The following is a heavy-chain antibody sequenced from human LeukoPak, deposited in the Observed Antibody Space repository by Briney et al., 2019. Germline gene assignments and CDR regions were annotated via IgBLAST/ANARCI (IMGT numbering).Heavy chain of an antibody. Sequence: ASVKVSCRAFGFSLTNNYMHWVRQAPGQGLEWMGYMRPTDAYTGYAPKFQGRVTVTRDTSTNTLYMELSSLGSDDTAVYYCVREGAVALKHFDLWGQGTLLTVSS. CDR1: GFSLTNNY. CDR2: MRPTDAYT. V-gene: IGHV1-46*01. J-gene: IGHJ4*02. D-gene: IGHD6-19*01. CDR3: VREGAVALKHFDL.